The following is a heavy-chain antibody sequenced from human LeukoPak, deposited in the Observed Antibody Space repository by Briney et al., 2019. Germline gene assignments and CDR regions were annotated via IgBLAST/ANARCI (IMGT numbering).Heavy chain of an antibody. Sequence: SETLSLTCAVYGGSFSGYYWSWIRQPPGKGPEWIGEINHSGSTNYNPSLKSRVTISVDTSKNQFSLKLSSVTAADTAVYYCARSPQLVLDYWAREPWSPSPQ. CDR1: GGSFSGYY. D-gene: IGHD6-6*01. CDR2: INHSGST. V-gene: IGHV4-34*01. CDR3: ARSPQLVLDY. J-gene: IGHJ4*02.